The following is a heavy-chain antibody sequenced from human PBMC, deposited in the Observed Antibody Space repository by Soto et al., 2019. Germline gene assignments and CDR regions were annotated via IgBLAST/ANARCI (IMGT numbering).Heavy chain of an antibody. J-gene: IGHJ4*02. CDR1: GYSFSTYC. CDR3: EREGYVASPQSHLDS. Sequence: GALVKVSCKASGYSFSTYCMNWLSQAPGQALEWRGRTNTYNADRNYAQKLRGRVTFTSDTSTNTAYMAPRSLRSDDTAVYVCEREGYVASPQSHLDSWGQGTQVTVSS. D-gene: IGHD5-12*01. CDR2: TNTYNADR. V-gene: IGHV1-18*04.